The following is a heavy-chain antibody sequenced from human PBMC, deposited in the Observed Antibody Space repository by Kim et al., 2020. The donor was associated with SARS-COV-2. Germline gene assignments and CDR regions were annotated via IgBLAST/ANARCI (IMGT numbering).Heavy chain of an antibody. V-gene: IGHV3-23*01. Sequence: GGSLRLSCAASGFTFSSYAMSWVRQAPGKGLEWVSAISGSGGSTYYADSVKGRFTISRDNSKNTLYLQMNSLRAEDTAVYYCAKGGGLLWFGRKNWFDPWGQGTLVTVSS. CDR2: ISGSGGST. J-gene: IGHJ5*02. D-gene: IGHD3-10*01. CDR1: GFTFSSYA. CDR3: AKGGGLLWFGRKNWFDP.